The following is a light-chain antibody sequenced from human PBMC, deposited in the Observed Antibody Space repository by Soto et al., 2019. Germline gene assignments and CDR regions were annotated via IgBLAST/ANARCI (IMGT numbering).Light chain of an antibody. J-gene: IGLJ1*01. Sequence: QSVLTQPPSASGSPGQSVTISCTGTSSDVGGYNYVSWYQQHPGKAPKLMIYEVSKRPSGVPDRFSGSKSANTASLTVSGFQVENEVDYYGSSYAGTENFYAFGPGTKVTVL. CDR3: SSYAGTENFYA. CDR2: EVS. V-gene: IGLV2-8*01. CDR1: SSDVGGYNY.